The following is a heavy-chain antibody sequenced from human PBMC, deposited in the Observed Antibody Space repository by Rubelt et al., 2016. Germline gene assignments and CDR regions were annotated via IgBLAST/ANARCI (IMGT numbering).Heavy chain of an antibody. J-gene: IGHJ4*02. CDR2: INHSGST. V-gene: IGHV4-34*01. CDR1: GGSFSGYY. D-gene: IGHD2/OR15-2a*01. Sequence: QVQLQQWGAGLLKPSETLSLTCAVYGGSFSGYYWSWIRQPPGKGLEWIGEINHSGSTNYNPSLKIRVTISVDTSKNQFSLKLSSVTAADTAVYYCARESIYGAARLFDYWGQGTLVTVSS. CDR3: ARESIYGAARLFDY.